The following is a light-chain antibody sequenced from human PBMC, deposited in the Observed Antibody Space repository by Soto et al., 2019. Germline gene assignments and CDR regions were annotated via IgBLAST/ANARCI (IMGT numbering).Light chain of an antibody. V-gene: IGKV3-15*01. J-gene: IGKJ4*01. Sequence: EIVMTQSPATLSVSPGERATLSCRASQSVSSNLAWYQQKPGQAPRPLIYGASTRATGIPARFSGSGSGTEFTLTISSLQSEDFAVYYCQQYNSWPLFGGGTKVEIK. CDR3: QQYNSWPL. CDR2: GAS. CDR1: QSVSSN.